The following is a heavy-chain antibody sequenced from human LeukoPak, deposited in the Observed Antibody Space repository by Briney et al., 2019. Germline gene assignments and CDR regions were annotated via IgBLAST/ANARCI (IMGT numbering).Heavy chain of an antibody. D-gene: IGHD6-13*01. V-gene: IGHV3-7*01. J-gene: IGHJ4*02. Sequence: GGSLSLSCAASGFTFSSYWMSWVRQAPGKGLEWVANIKQDGSQKFYVDSVKGRFIISRDNAQNTLYLQMNSLTAEDTAVYYCATSGSASGTLRGRSDYWGQGTLVTVSS. CDR3: ATSGSASGTLRGRSDY. CDR2: IKQDGSQK. CDR1: GFTFSSYW.